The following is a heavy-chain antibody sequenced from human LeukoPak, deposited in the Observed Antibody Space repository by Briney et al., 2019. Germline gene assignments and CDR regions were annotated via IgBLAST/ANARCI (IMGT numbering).Heavy chain of an antibody. D-gene: IGHD3-9*01. V-gene: IGHV1-8*01. Sequence: ASVKVSCKASGYTFTSYDVNWVRQATGQGLEWMGWMNPNSGNTGYAQKFQGRVTMTRNTSISTAYMELSSLRSEDTAVYYCARGRRLTGYYDFDYWGQGTLVTVSS. J-gene: IGHJ4*02. CDR2: MNPNSGNT. CDR3: ARGRRLTGYYDFDY. CDR1: GYTFTSYD.